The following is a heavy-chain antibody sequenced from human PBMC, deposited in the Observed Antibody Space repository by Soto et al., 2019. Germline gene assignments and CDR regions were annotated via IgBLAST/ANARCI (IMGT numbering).Heavy chain of an antibody. J-gene: IGHJ4*02. Sequence: ASVKVSCKASGYTFNGYAMHWVRQAPGQRLEWIGWIDVGSGNANYAQMDQERVTISRDMSTSTAYMELTSLRPEDTAVYYCARHRGPTGPNYWRQGTLVPVSS. V-gene: IGHV1-58*02. CDR3: ARHRGPTGPNY. CDR2: IDVGSGNA. D-gene: IGHD3-10*01. CDR1: GYTFNGYA.